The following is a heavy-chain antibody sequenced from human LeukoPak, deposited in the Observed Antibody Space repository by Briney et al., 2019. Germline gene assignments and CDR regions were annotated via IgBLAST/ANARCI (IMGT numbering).Heavy chain of an antibody. CDR3: AREGYIAAAGTTYYYGMDV. V-gene: IGHV1-3*01. CDR1: AYTFTSYT. Sequence: GASVKVSCKASAYTFTSYTMHWVRQAPGQSLEWMGLIYGGSGKTRYSQNFQGRVTFTRDTTASTAYMEMSSLRSEDTAVYYCAREGYIAAAGTTYYYGMDVWGQGTTVTVPS. CDR2: IYGGSGKT. J-gene: IGHJ6*02. D-gene: IGHD6-13*01.